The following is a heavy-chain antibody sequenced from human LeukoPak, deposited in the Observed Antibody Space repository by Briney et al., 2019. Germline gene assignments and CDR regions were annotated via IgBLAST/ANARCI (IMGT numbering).Heavy chain of an antibody. CDR3: ARGDSSGWYHFDY. J-gene: IGHJ4*02. CDR2: ISSSSSYI. CDR1: GFTFSSYS. D-gene: IGHD6-19*01. Sequence: GGSLRLSCAASGFTFSSYSMNWVRQAPGKGLEWVSSISSSSSYIYYADSVKGRFTISRDNAKNSLYLQMNSLRAEDTAVYYCARGDSSGWYHFDYWGQGTLVTVSS. V-gene: IGHV3-21*01.